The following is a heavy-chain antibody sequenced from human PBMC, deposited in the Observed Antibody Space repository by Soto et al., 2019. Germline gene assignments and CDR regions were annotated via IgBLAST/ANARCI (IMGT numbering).Heavy chain of an antibody. D-gene: IGHD4-4*01. Sequence: PGGSLRLSCAASGFTFSSYAMSWVRQAPGKGLEWVSAISGSGGNTYYADSVKGRFTISRDNSKNTLYLQMNSLRAEDTAVYYCAKDWNTVTYYYMDVWGKGTTVTVSS. J-gene: IGHJ6*03. CDR1: GFTFSSYA. CDR3: AKDWNTVTYYYMDV. CDR2: ISGSGGNT. V-gene: IGHV3-23*01.